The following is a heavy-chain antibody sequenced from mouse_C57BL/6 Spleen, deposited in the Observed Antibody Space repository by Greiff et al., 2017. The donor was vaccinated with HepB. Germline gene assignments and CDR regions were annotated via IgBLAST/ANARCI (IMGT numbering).Heavy chain of an antibody. CDR2: IDPNSGGT. D-gene: IGHD2-5*01. V-gene: IGHV1-72*01. J-gene: IGHJ3*01. CDR3: ARPSNYLSWFAY. Sequence: VKQRPGRGLEWIGRIDPNSGGTKYNEKFKSKATLTVDKPSSTAYMQLSSLTSEDSAVYYCARPSNYLSWFAYWGQGTLVTVSA.